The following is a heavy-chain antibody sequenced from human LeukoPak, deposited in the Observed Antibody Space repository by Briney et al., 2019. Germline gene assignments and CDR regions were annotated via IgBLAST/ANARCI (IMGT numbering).Heavy chain of an antibody. D-gene: IGHD3-9*01. J-gene: IGHJ6*03. V-gene: IGHV7-4-1*02. CDR2: INTNTGNP. CDR3: AKDGGEYYDILTCYYPRLYYMDV. Sequence: ASVKVSCKASGYTFTSYAMNWVRQAPGQGLEWMGWINTNTGNPTYAQGFTGRFVFSLDTSVSTAYLQMNSLRAEDTAVYYCAKDGGEYYDILTCYYPRLYYMDVWGKGTTVTISS. CDR1: GYTFTSYA.